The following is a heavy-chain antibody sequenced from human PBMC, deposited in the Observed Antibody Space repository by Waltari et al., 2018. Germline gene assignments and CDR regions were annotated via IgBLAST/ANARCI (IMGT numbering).Heavy chain of an antibody. Sequence: QLQLRESGPGLLKPSETLSLTCSVPGDSIGRGYYSWGWCRQAPGKGLEWIGSIYFAGSTYYNPSLKSRLTISVDTSKNQFSLRLSSVTAADTAVYYCAREVGGSSWSTTPRGDAFDIWGQGTMVTVSS. J-gene: IGHJ3*02. V-gene: IGHV4-39*07. CDR2: IYFAGST. CDR3: AREVGGSSWSTTPRGDAFDI. CDR1: GDSIGRGYYS. D-gene: IGHD6-13*01.